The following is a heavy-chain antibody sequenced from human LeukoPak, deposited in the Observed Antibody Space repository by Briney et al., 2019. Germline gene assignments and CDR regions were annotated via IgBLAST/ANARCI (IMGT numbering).Heavy chain of an antibody. V-gene: IGHV3-30*18. CDR1: GFTFSSYG. D-gene: IGHD6-6*01. CDR3: AKDTYSSSSVTFDY. Sequence: GGSLRLSCVASGFTFSSYGMHWVRQAPGKGLEWVAVISYDGSNKYYADSVKGRFTISRDNSKNTLYLQMNSLRAEDTAVYYCAKDTYSSSSVTFDYWGQGTLVTVSS. J-gene: IGHJ4*02. CDR2: ISYDGSNK.